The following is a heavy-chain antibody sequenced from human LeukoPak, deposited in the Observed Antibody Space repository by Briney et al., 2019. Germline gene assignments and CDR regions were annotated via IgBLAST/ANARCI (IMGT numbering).Heavy chain of an antibody. CDR3: ARDSGGYEFDY. J-gene: IGHJ4*02. CDR1: GYTFTSYA. CDR2: INAGNGNT. V-gene: IGHV1-3*01. D-gene: IGHD5-12*01. Sequence: ASVKVSCKASGYTFTSYAMHWVRQAPGQRLEWMGWINAGNGNTKYSQKFQGRVTITRDTSASTAYMGLSSLRSEDTAVYYCARDSGGYEFDYWGQGALVTVSS.